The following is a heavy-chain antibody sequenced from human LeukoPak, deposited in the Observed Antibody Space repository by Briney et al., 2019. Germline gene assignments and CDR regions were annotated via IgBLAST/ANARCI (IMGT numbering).Heavy chain of an antibody. V-gene: IGHV3-20*04. CDR3: ARGGEGDYYDSSGYYRLDY. CDR1: GFTFDDYG. J-gene: IGHJ4*02. CDR2: INWNGGST. Sequence: GGSLRLSCVASGFTFDDYGIGWVRQAPGKGLEWVSGINWNGGSTGYADSVKGRFTISRDNAKNSLYLQMNSLRAEDTALYYCARGGEGDYYDSSGYYRLDYWGQGTLVTVSS. D-gene: IGHD3-22*01.